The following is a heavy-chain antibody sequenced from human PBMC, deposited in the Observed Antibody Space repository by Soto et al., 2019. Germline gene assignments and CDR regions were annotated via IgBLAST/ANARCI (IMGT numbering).Heavy chain of an antibody. CDR2: ISSSSSTI. CDR3: ARDYCDHYYCYYRMEL. V-gene: IGHV3-48*01. D-gene: IGHD3-22*01. Sequence: GGSLILSCAASGFTFSSYSMNWVRQAPGKGLEWVSYISSSSSTIYYADSVKGRFTNSRDNAENSLYLQMNSLRAEDTAVYYCARDYCDHYYCYYRMELWGPGTPVTVPS. J-gene: IGHJ6*02. CDR1: GFTFSSYS.